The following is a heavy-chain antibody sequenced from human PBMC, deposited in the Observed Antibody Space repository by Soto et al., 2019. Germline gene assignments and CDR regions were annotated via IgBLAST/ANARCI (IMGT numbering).Heavy chain of an antibody. CDR3: ARSHLKLIKSGWFDP. CDR2: IYYSGST. Sequence: PSETLSLTCTVSGGSISSYYWSWIRQPPGKGLEWIGYIYYSGSTNYNPSLKSRVTISVDTSKNQFSLKLSSVTAADTAVYYCARSHLKLIKSGWFDPWGQGTLVTVPQ. V-gene: IGHV4-59*01. D-gene: IGHD2-15*01. CDR1: GGSISSYY. J-gene: IGHJ5*02.